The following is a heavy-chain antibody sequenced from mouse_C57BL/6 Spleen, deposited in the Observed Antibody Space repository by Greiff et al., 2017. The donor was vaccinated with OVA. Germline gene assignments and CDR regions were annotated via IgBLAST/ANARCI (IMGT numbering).Heavy chain of an antibody. V-gene: IGHV5-17*01. CDR3: ARTTDYAMDY. Sequence: EVKVVESGGGLVKPGGSLKLSCAASGFTFSDYGMHWVRQAPEKGLEWVAYISSGSSTIYYADTVKGRSTISRDNAKNTLFLQMTSLRSEDTAMYYCARTTDYAMDYWGQGTSVTVSS. CDR2: ISSGSSTI. J-gene: IGHJ4*01. D-gene: IGHD2-12*01. CDR1: GFTFSDYG.